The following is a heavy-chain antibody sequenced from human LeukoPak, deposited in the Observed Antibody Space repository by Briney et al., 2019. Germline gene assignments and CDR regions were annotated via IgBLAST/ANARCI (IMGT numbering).Heavy chain of an antibody. CDR3: AKSFHPWIQLKNPFDY. V-gene: IGHV3-30*02. CDR2: IRYDGSNK. J-gene: IGHJ4*02. D-gene: IGHD5-18*01. Sequence: PGGSLRLSCAASGFTFSSYGMHWVRQAPGKGLEWVAFIRYDGSNKYYADSVKGRFTISRDNSKNTLYLQMNSLRAEDTAVYYCAKSFHPWIQLKNPFDYWGQGTLVTVSS. CDR1: GFTFSSYG.